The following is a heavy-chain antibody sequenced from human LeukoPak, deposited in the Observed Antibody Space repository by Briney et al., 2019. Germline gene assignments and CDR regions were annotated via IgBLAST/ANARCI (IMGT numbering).Heavy chain of an antibody. J-gene: IGHJ4*02. Sequence: SETLSLTCTVSGGSISSYYWSWIRQPPGKGLEWIGYIYNSGSTNYNPSLKSRVTISVDTSKNQFSLKLSSVAAADTAVYYCARDVGATPGYFDYWGQGTQVTVSS. CDR3: ARDVGATPGYFDY. CDR1: GGSISSYY. V-gene: IGHV4-59*01. CDR2: IYNSGST. D-gene: IGHD1-26*01.